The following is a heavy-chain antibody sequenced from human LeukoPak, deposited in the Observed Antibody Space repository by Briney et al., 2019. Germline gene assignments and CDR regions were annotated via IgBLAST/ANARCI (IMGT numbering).Heavy chain of an antibody. CDR3: ARRNLFDY. Sequence: GSLRLSCAASGFSFTSYWMNWVRQAPGKGLEWVANIKYDGSEKNYVGSVKGRFTISRDNAKKSLYLQMDSLRAEDTAVYYCARRNLFDYWGQGARVIVSS. V-gene: IGHV3-7*01. CDR2: IKYDGSEK. CDR1: GFSFTSYW. D-gene: IGHD2/OR15-2a*01. J-gene: IGHJ4*02.